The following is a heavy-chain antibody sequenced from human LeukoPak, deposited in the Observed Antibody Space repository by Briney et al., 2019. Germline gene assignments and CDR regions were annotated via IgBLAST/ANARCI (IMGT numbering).Heavy chain of an antibody. CDR2: IIPVFGTA. V-gene: IGHV1-69*13. Sequence: SVKVSCKASGGTFSSYAISWVRQAPGQGLEWMGGIIPVFGTANYAQKFQGRVTITADESTSTAYMELSSLRSEDTAVYYCARAIRYFDWLLPFGMDVWGKGTTVTVSS. J-gene: IGHJ6*04. CDR1: GGTFSSYA. D-gene: IGHD3-9*01. CDR3: ARAIRYFDWLLPFGMDV.